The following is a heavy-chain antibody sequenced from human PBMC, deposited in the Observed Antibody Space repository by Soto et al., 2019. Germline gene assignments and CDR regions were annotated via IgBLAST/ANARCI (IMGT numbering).Heavy chain of an antibody. D-gene: IGHD3-22*01. V-gene: IGHV5-51*01. J-gene: IGHJ3*02. CDR3: ARACYDSSGYYDAFDI. CDR1: GYSFTSYW. CDR2: IYPGDSDT. Sequence: TGESLKISCKGSGYSFTSYWIGWVRQMPGKGLEWMGIIYPGDSDTRYSPSFQGQVTISADKSISTAYLQWSSLKASDTAMYYCARACYDSSGYYDAFDIWGQGTMVTVSS.